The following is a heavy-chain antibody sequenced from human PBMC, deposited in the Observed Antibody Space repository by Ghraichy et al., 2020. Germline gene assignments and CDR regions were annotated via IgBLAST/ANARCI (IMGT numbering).Heavy chain of an antibody. V-gene: IGHV3-30*14. CDR1: GFTVSTYF. D-gene: IGHD2-2*01. J-gene: IGHJ5*01. Sequence: GGSLRLSCAASGFTVSTYFMHWVRQAPGKGLEWVAEISYDGSTKYYADSVKGRFTISRDNSENILYFEMNSLQPEDTAVYYCARGGVIPTAGAYDSWGQGTLVAVSS. CDR3: ARGGVIPTAGAYDS. CDR2: ISYDGSTK.